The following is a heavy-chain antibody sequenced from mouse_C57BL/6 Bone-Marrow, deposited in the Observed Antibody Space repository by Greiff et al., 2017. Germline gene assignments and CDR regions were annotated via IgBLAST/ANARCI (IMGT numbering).Heavy chain of an antibody. D-gene: IGHD1-1*01. J-gene: IGHJ4*01. CDR1: GYTFTSYW. CDR2: IDPSDSET. CDR3: ARAGYGSSYDYAMDY. Sequence: VQLQQPGAELVRPGSSVKLSCKASGYTFTSYWMHWVKQRPIQGLEWIGNIDPSDSETHYNQKFKDKATLTVDKSSSTAYMQFSSLTSEDSAVYYCARAGYGSSYDYAMDYWGQGTSVTVSS. V-gene: IGHV1-52*01.